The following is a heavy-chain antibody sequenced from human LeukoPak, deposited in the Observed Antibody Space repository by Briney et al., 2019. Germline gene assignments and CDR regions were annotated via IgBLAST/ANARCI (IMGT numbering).Heavy chain of an antibody. D-gene: IGHD3-10*01. CDR1: GFTFSSYG. CDR2: IRYDGSNK. V-gene: IGHV3-30*02. CDR3: AKGDVLLWFEDY. Sequence: GGSLRLSCAASGFTFSSYGMHWVRQAPGKGLEWVAFIRYDGSNKYYADSVKGRFTISRDNSKNTLYLQMNSLRAEDTAVYYCAKGDVLLWFEDYWGQGTLVTVSS. J-gene: IGHJ4*02.